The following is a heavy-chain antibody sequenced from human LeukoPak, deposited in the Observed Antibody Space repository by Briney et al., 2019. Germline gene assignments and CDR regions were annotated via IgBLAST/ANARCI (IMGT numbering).Heavy chain of an antibody. V-gene: IGHV3-30*03. D-gene: IGHD3-16*02. Sequence: GGSLRLSCAASGFTFSSYGMHWVRQAPGKGLEWVAVISYDGSNKYYADSVKGRFTISRDNSKNTLYLQMNSLRAEDTAVYYCARGRITFGGVIVPDDYWGQGTLVTVSS. CDR3: ARGRITFGGVIVPDDY. CDR2: ISYDGSNK. J-gene: IGHJ4*02. CDR1: GFTFSSYG.